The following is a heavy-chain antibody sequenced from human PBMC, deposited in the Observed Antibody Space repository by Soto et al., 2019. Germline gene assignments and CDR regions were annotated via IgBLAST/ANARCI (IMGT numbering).Heavy chain of an antibody. D-gene: IGHD1-26*01. CDR1: GYSFTSLD. CDR2: MQPSTGRT. Sequence: ASVKVSCKASGYSFTSLDINWVRQTAGQGLEWMGWMQPSTGRTGYAQKFQGRVTMTRDTSINTAYMELTTLTSDDTAFFYCARGVSAGVDYWGQGTLVTVSS. J-gene: IGHJ4*02. CDR3: ARGVSAGVDY. V-gene: IGHV1-8*01.